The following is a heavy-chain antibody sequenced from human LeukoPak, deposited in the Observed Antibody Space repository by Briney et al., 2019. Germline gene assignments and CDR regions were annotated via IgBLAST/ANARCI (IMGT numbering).Heavy chain of an antibody. CDR2: IIPIFGTT. D-gene: IGHD2-2*01. Sequence: SAKVSCKASGGTFSSYAISWVRQAPGQGLEWMGGIIPIFGTTNYAQKFQGRVTITTDESTSTAYMELSSLRSEDTAVYCCARGLYCSSTSCYDAFDMWGQGTMVTVSS. CDR3: ARGLYCSSTSCYDAFDM. V-gene: IGHV1-69*05. J-gene: IGHJ3*02. CDR1: GGTFSSYA.